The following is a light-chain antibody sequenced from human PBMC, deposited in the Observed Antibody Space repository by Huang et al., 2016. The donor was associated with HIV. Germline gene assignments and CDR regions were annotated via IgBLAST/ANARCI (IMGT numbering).Light chain of an antibody. Sequence: IQMTPSPSSLSASVGDRVTITCRASQSISSYLNWDQQKPGKAPKLLIYAASSLQSGVPSRFSGSGSGTDFALTISSLQPEDFATYYCQQSYSTPLTFGGGTKVEIK. CDR2: AAS. J-gene: IGKJ4*01. CDR3: QQSYSTPLT. CDR1: QSISSY. V-gene: IGKV1-39*01.